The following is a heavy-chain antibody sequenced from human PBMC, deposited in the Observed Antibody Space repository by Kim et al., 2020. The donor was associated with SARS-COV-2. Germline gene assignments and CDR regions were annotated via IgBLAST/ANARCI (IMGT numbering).Heavy chain of an antibody. D-gene: IGHD2-2*01. CDR2: ISSSSSYI. J-gene: IGHJ6*02. CDR1: GFTFSSYS. V-gene: IGHV3-21*01. Sequence: GGSLRLSCAASGFTFSSYSMNWVRQAPGKGLEWVSSISSSSSYIYYADSVKGRFTISRDNAKNSLYLQMNSLRAEDTAVYYCARAYCSSTSCYLEDYYYYGMDVWGQGTTVTVSS. CDR3: ARAYCSSTSCYLEDYYYYGMDV.